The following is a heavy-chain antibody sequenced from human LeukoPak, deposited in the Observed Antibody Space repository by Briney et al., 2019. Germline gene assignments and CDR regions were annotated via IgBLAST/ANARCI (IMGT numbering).Heavy chain of an antibody. V-gene: IGHV1-46*01. CDR2: INPSGGST. CDR1: GGTFSSYA. D-gene: IGHD6-13*01. Sequence: ASVKVSCKASGGTFSSYAISWVRQAPGQGLEWMGIINPSGGSTSYAQKFQGRVTMTRDTSTSTVYMELSSLRSEDTAVYYCAREWEQLGPYYGMDVWGQGTTVTVSS. CDR3: AREWEQLGPYYGMDV. J-gene: IGHJ6*02.